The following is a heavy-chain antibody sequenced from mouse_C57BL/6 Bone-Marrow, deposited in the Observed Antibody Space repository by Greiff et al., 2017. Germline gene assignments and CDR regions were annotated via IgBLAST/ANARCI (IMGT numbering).Heavy chain of an antibody. CDR3: ARDYGSSSYYAMDY. J-gene: IGHJ4*01. CDR1: GFSLTSYA. CDR2: IWTGGGT. V-gene: IGHV2-9-1*01. D-gene: IGHD1-1*01. Sequence: VKLEESGPGLVAPSQSLSITCTVSGFSLTSYAISWVRQPPGKGLEWLGVIWTGGGTNYNSALKSRLSISKDNSKSQVFLKMNSLQTDDTARYYCARDYGSSSYYAMDYWGQGTSVTVSS.